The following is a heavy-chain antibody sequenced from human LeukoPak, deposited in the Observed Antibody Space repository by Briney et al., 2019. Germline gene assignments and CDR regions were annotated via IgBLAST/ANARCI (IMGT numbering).Heavy chain of an antibody. J-gene: IGHJ4*02. V-gene: IGHV3-30*02. Sequence: GGSLRLSCAASGFTFNRYGMHWVRQAPGKGLEWVALMRYDATNKYEADSVKGRFTISRDNSKNMLYLQMNSLRAEDTAVYYCAKDLRSDGFRFIGHWGQGTLVTVSS. CDR3: AKDLRSDGFRFIGH. CDR1: GFTFNRYG. D-gene: IGHD5-24*01. CDR2: MRYDATNK.